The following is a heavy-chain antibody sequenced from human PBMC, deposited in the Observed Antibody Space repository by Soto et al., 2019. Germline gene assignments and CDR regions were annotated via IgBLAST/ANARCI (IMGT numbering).Heavy chain of an antibody. J-gene: IGHJ6*02. CDR1: GGTFSSYT. D-gene: IGHD1-26*01. CDR3: AREGRASREEYYYYGMDV. CDR2: IIPILGIA. V-gene: IGHV1-69*08. Sequence: QVQLVQSGAEVKKPGSSVKVSCKASGGTFSSYTISWVRQAPGQGLEWMGRIIPILGIANYAQKFQGRVTITADKSTSTAYMELSSLRSEDTAVYYCAREGRASREEYYYYGMDVWGQGTTVTVSS.